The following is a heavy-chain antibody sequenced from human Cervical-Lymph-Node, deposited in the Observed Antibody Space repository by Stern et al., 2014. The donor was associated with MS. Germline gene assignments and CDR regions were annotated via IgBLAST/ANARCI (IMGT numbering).Heavy chain of an antibody. CDR1: GGTFSNYA. Sequence: QLVQSGPEVKKPGSSVKVSCKASGGTFSNYAISWVRQAPGQGLEWMGGLMIIFDTANSAQKFQGRLTISADDSTSTAYMELSSLRSEDAAVYYCARASERSGYYPDYFQYWGQGTPVTVSS. CDR3: ARASERSGYYPDYFQY. D-gene: IGHD3-22*01. V-gene: IGHV1-69*01. J-gene: IGHJ1*01. CDR2: LMIIFDTA.